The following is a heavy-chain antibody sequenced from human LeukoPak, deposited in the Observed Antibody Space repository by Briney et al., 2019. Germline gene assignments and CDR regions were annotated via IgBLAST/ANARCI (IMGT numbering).Heavy chain of an antibody. Sequence: ASVKVSCKASGYTFSDYYMHWVRQAPGQGLEWMGWMNPKSGGTNYAQKFQGRVTMTGDTSISTVYMELTRLRSDDSAIYYCARESRTGWHDFDFWDQGTLVTVSS. CDR1: GYTFSDYY. CDR2: MNPKSGGT. D-gene: IGHD2-2*01. V-gene: IGHV1-2*02. J-gene: IGHJ4*02. CDR3: ARESRTGWHDFDF.